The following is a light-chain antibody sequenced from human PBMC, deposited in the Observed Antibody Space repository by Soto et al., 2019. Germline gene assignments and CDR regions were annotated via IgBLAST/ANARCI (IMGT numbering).Light chain of an antibody. J-gene: IGKJ1*01. CDR1: QRISSNY. V-gene: IGKV3-20*01. Sequence: DIVLTQSPGTLSLSPGERATLSCRASQRISSNYLGWYQQKPGQAPRLLIYAASNRATGIPDRFSGSGSGTDFTLTISRLEPEDFAVYYCQDYGSSPQTFGQGTKVEI. CDR3: QDYGSSPQT. CDR2: AAS.